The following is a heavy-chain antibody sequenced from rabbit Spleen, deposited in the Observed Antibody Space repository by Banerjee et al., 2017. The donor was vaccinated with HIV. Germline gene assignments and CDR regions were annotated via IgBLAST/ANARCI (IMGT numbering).Heavy chain of an antibody. J-gene: IGHJ4*01. CDR3: SRGILDPPINL. D-gene: IGHD7-1*01. V-gene: IGHV1S45*01. CDR1: GLDFSNYG. CDR2: IDVGSSGSP. Sequence: QEQLVESGGGLVQPGGSLQLSCKASGLDFSNYGVSWVRQAPGKGLEWIACIDVGSSGSPYSASWAKVRFIISKTSSTTVTLQMTSPTAADTSSYFCSRGILDPPINLGGQVTLVSVS.